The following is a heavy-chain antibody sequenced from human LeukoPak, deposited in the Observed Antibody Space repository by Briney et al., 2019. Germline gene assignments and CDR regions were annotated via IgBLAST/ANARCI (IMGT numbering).Heavy chain of an antibody. Sequence: GGSLRLSCATSGFTFIGCGLCWVCRAPGPGLDRLCASNYYGGITDYADSVKGRFTISRDNAKNSLYLRMDSLRAEDTALYYCARDRLGPSFSVSHFDLWGQGTLVTVSS. J-gene: IGHJ4*02. D-gene: IGHD3-3*02. CDR2: SNYYGGIT. CDR1: GFTFIGCG. V-gene: IGHV3-20*04. CDR3: ARDRLGPSFSVSHFDL.